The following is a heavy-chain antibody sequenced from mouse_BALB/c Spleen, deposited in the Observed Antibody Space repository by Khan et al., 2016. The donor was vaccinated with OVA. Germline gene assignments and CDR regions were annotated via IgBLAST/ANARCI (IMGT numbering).Heavy chain of an antibody. V-gene: IGHV5-6*01. CDR2: INSDGDYT. J-gene: IGHJ3*01. CDR3: ASHLTGSFAY. CDR1: GFTFSTYG. D-gene: IGHD4-1*01. Sequence: EVQLVESGGDLVKPGGSLRLSCAASGFTFSTYGMSWVRQPPDKRLEWVATINSDGDYTYYPDTVKGRFTISRNNAKNTLYLQMSSLQSEDTAIYYCASHLTGSFAYWGQGTLVTVSA.